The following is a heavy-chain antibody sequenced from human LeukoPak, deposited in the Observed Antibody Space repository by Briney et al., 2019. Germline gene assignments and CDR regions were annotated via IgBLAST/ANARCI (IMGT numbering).Heavy chain of an antibody. CDR2: IIPIFGTA. J-gene: IGHJ3*02. Sequence: ASVKVSCKASGGTFSSYAISWVRQAPGQGLEWMGGIIPIFGTANYAQKFQGRVTITTDESTSTAYMELSSLRSEDTAVYYCARVGAASDAFDIWGQGTMVTVSS. CDR1: GGTFSSYA. V-gene: IGHV1-69*05. CDR3: ARVGAASDAFDI. D-gene: IGHD1-26*01.